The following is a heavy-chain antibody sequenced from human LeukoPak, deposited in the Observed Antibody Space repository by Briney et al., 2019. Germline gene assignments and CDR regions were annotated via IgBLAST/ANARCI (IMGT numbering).Heavy chain of an antibody. CDR2: ISAYNGNT. J-gene: IGHJ5*02. V-gene: IGHV1-18*01. CDR1: GYTFASYG. D-gene: IGHD1-26*01. Sequence: ASVKVSCKASGYTFASYGISWVRQAPGQGLEWMGWISAYNGNTNYAQKFQGRVTMTTDTSTSTAYMEVRSLRSDDTAVYYCARDAVHGSNVYIWFDLRGQGTLVTVSS. CDR3: ARDAVHGSNVYIWFDL.